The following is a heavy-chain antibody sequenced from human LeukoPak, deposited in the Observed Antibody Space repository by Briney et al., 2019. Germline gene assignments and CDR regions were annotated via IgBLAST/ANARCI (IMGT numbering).Heavy chain of an antibody. CDR2: IQNEESRT. D-gene: IGHD2-8*01. CDR3: AKQHLTNLDANFDY. J-gene: IGHJ4*02. V-gene: IGHV3-30*02. CDR1: GFAFSAYG. Sequence: PGGSLRLSCAASGFAFSAYGMHWVRQAPGKGLEWVAYIQNEESRTHYTDSVKGRFTISRDISKRTRYLQMNRLRPEDTAVYYCAKQHLTNLDANFDYWGQGNLVTVSS.